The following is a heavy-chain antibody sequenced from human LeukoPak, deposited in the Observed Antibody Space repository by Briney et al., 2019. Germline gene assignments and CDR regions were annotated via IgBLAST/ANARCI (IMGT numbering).Heavy chain of an antibody. CDR2: IYTSGST. V-gene: IGHV4-61*02. Sequence: SETLSLTCAVSGGSISSGGYSWSWIRQPAGKGLEWIGRIYTSGSTNYNPSLKSRVTISVDTSKNQFSLKLSSVTAADTAVYYCARENYYYDSSGYYPNFDYWAREPWSPSPQ. D-gene: IGHD3-22*01. J-gene: IGHJ4*02. CDR1: GGSISSGGYS. CDR3: ARENYYYDSSGYYPNFDY.